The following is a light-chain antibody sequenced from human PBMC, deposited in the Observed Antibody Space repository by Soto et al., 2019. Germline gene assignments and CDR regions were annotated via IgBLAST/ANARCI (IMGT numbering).Light chain of an antibody. CDR1: QSIGSW. CDR2: KAS. Sequence: DIQMTQSPSTLSASVGDRVTITCRASQSIGSWLSWFQQKSGKAPKALIYKASSLEHGVPSRFSGSRSATELTLPIPILQPDAFAMKCCQQSASYPFTFGQGAKL. J-gene: IGKJ2*01. V-gene: IGKV1-5*03. CDR3: QQSASYPFT.